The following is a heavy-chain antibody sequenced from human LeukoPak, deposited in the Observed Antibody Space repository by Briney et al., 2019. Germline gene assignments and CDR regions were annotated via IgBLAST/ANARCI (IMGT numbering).Heavy chain of an antibody. CDR3: ARFYYYDSSGYYYVGGPGDY. V-gene: IGHV4-38-2*02. Sequence: NPSETLSLTCTVSGYSISSGYYWGWIRQPPGKGLEWIGSIYHSGSTYYNPSLKSRVTISVDTSKNQFSLKLSSVTAADTAVYYCARFYYYDSSGYYYVGGPGDYWGQGTLVTVSS. CDR1: GYSISSGYY. CDR2: IYHSGST. J-gene: IGHJ4*02. D-gene: IGHD3-22*01.